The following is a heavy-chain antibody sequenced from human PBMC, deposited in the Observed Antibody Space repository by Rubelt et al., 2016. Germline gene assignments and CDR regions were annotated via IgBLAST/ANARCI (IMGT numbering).Heavy chain of an antibody. D-gene: IGHD6-19*01. J-gene: IGHJ4*02. CDR1: GGSFSGYY. V-gene: IGHV4-34*01. CDR3: ATDNSALY. Sequence: QVQLQQWGAGLLKPSETLSLTCAVYGGSFSGYYWSWIRQPPGKGLEWIGEINHSGSTNYNPSLKSRVTMSLDTSNNHFALKLSSLTAADTAVYYCATDNSALYWGRGTLVTVSA. CDR2: INHSGST.